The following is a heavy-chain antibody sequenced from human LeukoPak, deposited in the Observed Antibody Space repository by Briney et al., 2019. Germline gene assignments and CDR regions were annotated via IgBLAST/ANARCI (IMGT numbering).Heavy chain of an antibody. CDR3: ARRGITGTTYYYYGMDV. J-gene: IGHJ6*02. D-gene: IGHD1-14*01. CDR1: GFTFSSYW. CDR2: IKQDGSEK. V-gene: IGHV3-7*03. Sequence: TGGSLRLSCAASGFTFSSYWMSWVRQAPGKGLEWVANIKQDGSEKYYVDSVKGRFTISRDNAKNSLYLQMNSLRAEDTAVYYCARRGITGTTYYYYGMDVWGQGTTVTVSS.